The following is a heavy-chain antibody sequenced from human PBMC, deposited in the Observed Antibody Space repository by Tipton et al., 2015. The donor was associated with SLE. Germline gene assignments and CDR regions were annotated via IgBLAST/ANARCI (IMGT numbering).Heavy chain of an antibody. CDR1: GGSISSRSYY. CDR2: IYYSGST. J-gene: IGHJ5*02. V-gene: IGHV4-39*07. Sequence: TLSLTCTVSGGSISSRSYYWGWIRQPPGKGLEWIGSIYYSGSTYYNPSLKSRVTISVDTSKNQFSLKLSSVTAADTAVYYCARHVRGRSRELRWFDPWGQGTLVTVSS. D-gene: IGHD1-26*01. CDR3: ARHVRGRSRELRWFDP.